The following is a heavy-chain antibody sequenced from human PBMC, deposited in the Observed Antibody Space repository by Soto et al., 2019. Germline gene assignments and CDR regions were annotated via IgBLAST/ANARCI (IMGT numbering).Heavy chain of an antibody. CDR1: GFTFSSYA. V-gene: IGHV3-23*01. D-gene: IGHD6-19*01. Sequence: EVQLLESGGGLVQPGGSLRLSCAASGFTFSSYAMSWVRKAPGKGLEWVSGISGSGDSTYYADSMKGRFTISRDNSKKTVYLQMNSLRAEDTAVYYCAKGVPGIAVAGTGYFQHWGQGTLVTVSS. J-gene: IGHJ1*01. CDR2: ISGSGDST. CDR3: AKGVPGIAVAGTGYFQH.